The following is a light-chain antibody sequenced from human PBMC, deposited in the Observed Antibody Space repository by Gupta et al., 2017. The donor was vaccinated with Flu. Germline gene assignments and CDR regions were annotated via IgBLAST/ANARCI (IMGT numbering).Light chain of an antibody. CDR1: QDISKY. V-gene: IGKV1-33*01. CDR3: QYEYNRRWT. J-gene: IGKJ1*01. CDR2: DAS. Sequence: DIKMTQSPSSLSASVGDRVTITCQANQDISKYLNWYQQKSGKAPKLLIFDASNLKTGVPSRFSGGGSGTDFALTISSWQPEDLATYYCQYEYNRRWTFGQGTKVEIK.